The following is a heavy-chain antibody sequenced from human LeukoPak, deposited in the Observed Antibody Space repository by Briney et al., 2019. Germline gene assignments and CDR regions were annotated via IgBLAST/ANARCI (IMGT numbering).Heavy chain of an antibody. D-gene: IGHD4/OR15-4a*01. CDR2: VYYSGSL. V-gene: IGHV4-39*07. CDR1: GASIDSGDSGGYY. J-gene: IGHJ5*02. CDR3: ARRDYAAWFDP. Sequence: PSETLSLTCSVSGASIDSGDSGGYYWAWLRQPPGKGLEWIGSVYYSGSLKYNPSLKGRVSISRDMSKNQFFLNLNSVNATDTAVYYCARRDYAAWFDPWGQGTLVTASS.